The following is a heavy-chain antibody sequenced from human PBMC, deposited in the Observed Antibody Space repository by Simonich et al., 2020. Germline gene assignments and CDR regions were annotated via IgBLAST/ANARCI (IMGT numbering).Heavy chain of an antibody. CDR3: ARGRIAAAGTYYYYYMDV. J-gene: IGHJ6*03. D-gene: IGHD6-13*01. Sequence: QVQLVQSGAEVKKPGASVKVSCKASGYTFTGYYMHWVRQAPGQGLEWMGWTNPNSGGTNYAQKVQGRVTRTRDSSLSTAYMELSRLRSDDTAVYYCARGRIAAAGTYYYYYMDVWGKGTTVTVSS. CDR2: TNPNSGGT. CDR1: GYTFTGYY. V-gene: IGHV1-2*02.